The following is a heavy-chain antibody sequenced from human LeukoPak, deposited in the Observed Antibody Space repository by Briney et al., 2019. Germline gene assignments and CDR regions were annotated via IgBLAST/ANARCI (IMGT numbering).Heavy chain of an antibody. D-gene: IGHD4-11*01. V-gene: IGHV3-48*01. J-gene: IGHJ3*02. CDR2: ITSSSTTI. Sequence: GGSLRLSCAASGFAFNTYSMNWVRQAPGKGLEWVSSITSSSTTIYYADPVKGRFTISRDNAKNSLYLQMNSLRGEDTAVYYCVRDAAYSAFNMWGQGTMVTVSS. CDR3: VRDAAYSAFNM. CDR1: GFAFNTYS.